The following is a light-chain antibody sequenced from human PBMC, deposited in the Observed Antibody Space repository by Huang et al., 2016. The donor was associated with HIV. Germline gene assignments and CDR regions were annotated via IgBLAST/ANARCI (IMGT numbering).Light chain of an antibody. CDR2: SAY. V-gene: IGKV1-12*01. CDR3: QQSDNFPHLT. CDR1: QSLNSR. Sequence: DIQMTQSPSFVSASVGDRVTITCRASQSLNSRLAWYQQKPGKAPKLLIYSAYNLQSGVPSKFSCGRSGTGTDFTFAINNLQPEDFATYCCQQSDNFPHLTFGGGTKVENK. J-gene: IGKJ4*01.